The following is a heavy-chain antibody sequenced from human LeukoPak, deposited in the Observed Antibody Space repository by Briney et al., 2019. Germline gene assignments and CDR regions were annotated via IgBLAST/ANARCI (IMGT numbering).Heavy chain of an antibody. J-gene: IGHJ4*02. D-gene: IGHD3-10*01. Sequence: GSLRLSCAASGFTFSSYGMSWVRQAPGKGLEWVSSISSSSSYIYYADSVKGRFTISRDNAKNSLYLQMNSLRAEDTAVYYCARVTVRGARSSDYWGQGTLVTVSS. CDR2: ISSSSSYI. CDR3: ARVTVRGARSSDY. V-gene: IGHV3-21*01. CDR1: GFTFSSYG.